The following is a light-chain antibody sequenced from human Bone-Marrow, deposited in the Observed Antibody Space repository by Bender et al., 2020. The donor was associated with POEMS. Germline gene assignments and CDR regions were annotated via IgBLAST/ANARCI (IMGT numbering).Light chain of an antibody. Sequence: SYDLTQPPSMSVSPGQTASIPCSGDQLDYKYIAWYRQRPGQSPVLLIYQDRRRPSGIPERFSGSNSGNTATLTISGTQALDEADYYCQAFDSSATVVFGGGTRLTV. V-gene: IGLV3-1*01. CDR3: QAFDSSATVV. J-gene: IGLJ2*01. CDR2: QDR. CDR1: QLDYKY.